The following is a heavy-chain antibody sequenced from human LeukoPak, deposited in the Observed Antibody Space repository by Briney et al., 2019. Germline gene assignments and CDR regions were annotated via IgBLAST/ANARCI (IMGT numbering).Heavy chain of an antibody. CDR3: ARERVDRGENFDY. CDR2: ISTYDGNT. CDR1: GYTFTRYG. D-gene: IGHD3-10*01. J-gene: IGHJ4*02. Sequence: ASVKVSCKASGYTFTRYGISWVRQAPGQGLEWMGWISTYDGNTNYAQNLQGRVRMTTDTSATTAYMELRNLRSDDTAVYYCARERVDRGENFDYWGQGTLVTVSS. V-gene: IGHV1-18*04.